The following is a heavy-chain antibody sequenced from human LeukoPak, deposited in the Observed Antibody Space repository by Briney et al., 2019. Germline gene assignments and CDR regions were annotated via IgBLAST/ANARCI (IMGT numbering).Heavy chain of an antibody. CDR3: TTGIRGD. CDR2: IASKTDGGTT. Sequence: GGSLRLSCAASGFTFRSYAMNWVRQAPGKGLEWVGRIASKTDGGTTDYAAPVKGRFTISRDDSKNTLFLQMNSLKTEDTAVYYCTTGIRGDCGQGTLVTVSS. V-gene: IGHV3-15*04. CDR1: GFTFRSYA. J-gene: IGHJ4*02.